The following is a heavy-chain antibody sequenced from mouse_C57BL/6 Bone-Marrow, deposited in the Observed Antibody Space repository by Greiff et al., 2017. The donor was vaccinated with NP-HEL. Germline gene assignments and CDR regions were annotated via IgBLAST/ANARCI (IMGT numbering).Heavy chain of an antibody. V-gene: IGHV1-54*01. J-gene: IGHJ1*03. D-gene: IGHD2-3*01. CDR1: GYAFTNYL. CDR3: ARGRAYDGYSWYFDV. Sequence: LVESGAELVRPGTSVKVSCKASGYAFTNYLIEWVKQRPGQGLEWIGVINPGSGGTNYNEKFKGKATLTADKSSSTAYMQLSSLTSEDSAVYFCARGRAYDGYSWYFDVWGTGTTVTVSS. CDR2: INPGSGGT.